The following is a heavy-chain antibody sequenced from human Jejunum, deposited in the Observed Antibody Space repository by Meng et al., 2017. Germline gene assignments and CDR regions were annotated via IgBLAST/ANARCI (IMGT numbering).Heavy chain of an antibody. Sequence: QVPRQESGPGRVKPSGTLALACTVSGDSLGTHYWSWIRQPPGKGLEWIGYVFYSGSTNYNPSLKSRVAISVDTSKNQVSLKLTSVTAADTAVYYCARSFHESSWGSYRYLFGLWGQGALVTVSS. CDR3: ARSFHESSWGSYRYLFGL. J-gene: IGHJ4*02. D-gene: IGHD3-16*02. V-gene: IGHV4-59*07. CDR2: VFYSGST. CDR1: GDSLGTHY.